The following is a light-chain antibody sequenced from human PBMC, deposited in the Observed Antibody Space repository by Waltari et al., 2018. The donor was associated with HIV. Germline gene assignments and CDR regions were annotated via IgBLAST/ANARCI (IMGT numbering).Light chain of an antibody. CDR1: SNNVGNQG. J-gene: IGLJ3*02. CDR2: RNN. V-gene: IGLV10-54*01. CDR3: SAWDSSLSVWV. Sequence: QAGLTQPPSVSKGLRQTATLTYTGNSNNVGNQGAACLQPHQGHPPNLLSYRNNNRPSGISERLSASRSGNTASLTITGLQPEDEADYYCSAWDSSLSVWVFGGGTKLTVL.